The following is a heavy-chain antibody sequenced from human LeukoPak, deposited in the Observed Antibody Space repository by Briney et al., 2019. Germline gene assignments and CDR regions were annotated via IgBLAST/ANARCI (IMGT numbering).Heavy chain of an antibody. V-gene: IGHV1-69*04. J-gene: IGHJ4*02. CDR3: ARDRLDYGDYVEVDY. CDR2: IIPILGIA. D-gene: IGHD4-17*01. Sequence: SVKVSCKASGGTFSSYTISWVRQAPGQGLEWRGRIIPILGIANYAQKFHGRVTITADKSTSTAYMELSSLRSEDTAVYYCARDRLDYGDYVEVDYWGQGTLSPSPQ. CDR1: GGTFSSYT.